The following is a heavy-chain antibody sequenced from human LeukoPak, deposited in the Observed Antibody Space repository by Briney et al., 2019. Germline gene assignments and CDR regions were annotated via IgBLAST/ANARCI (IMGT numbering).Heavy chain of an antibody. D-gene: IGHD3-10*01. CDR2: IYTSGST. Sequence: SETLSLTCTVSGGSISSYYWSWIRQPAGKGLEWIGRIYTSGSTNYNPSLKSRVTMSLDTSKNQFSLKLSSVTAADTAAYYCARDEGVRGARLFDPWGQGTLVTVSS. CDR3: ARDEGVRGARLFDP. V-gene: IGHV4-4*07. CDR1: GGSISSYY. J-gene: IGHJ5*02.